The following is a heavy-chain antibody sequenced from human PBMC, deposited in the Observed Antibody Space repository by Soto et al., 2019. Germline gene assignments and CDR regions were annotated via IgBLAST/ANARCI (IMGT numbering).Heavy chain of an antibody. J-gene: IGHJ4*02. V-gene: IGHV3-23*01. CDR2: ISGSGPTT. Sequence: EVQLLESGGGLVQPGGSLRLSCAASGFTFSSYAMSWVRQASGKGLEWVSAISGSGPTTYYAGSVRGGFTISRNNSKSTLYLQMTSLRAEDSAIYYCATFFAETGGASGWPWSFHFWGQGTLVTVSS. D-gene: IGHD6-25*01. CDR3: ATFFAETGGASGWPWSFHF. CDR1: GFTFSSYA.